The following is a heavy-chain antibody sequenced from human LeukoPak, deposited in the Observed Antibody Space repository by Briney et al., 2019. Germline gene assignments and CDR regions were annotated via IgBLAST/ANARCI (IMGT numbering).Heavy chain of an antibody. J-gene: IGHJ4*02. CDR1: DGSISIISSSTYY. CDR2: LYYGENS. Sequence: SETLSLTCTVSDGSISIISSSTYYWGWIRQAPGKGLEWIGSLYYGENSHYNPSLKSRATLSVDTSNNQFSLKLTSVTAADAAVYFCARQLPTAAADTRGYFDYWGQGTVVTVSS. V-gene: IGHV4-39*01. CDR3: ARQLPTAAADTRGYFDY. D-gene: IGHD6-25*01.